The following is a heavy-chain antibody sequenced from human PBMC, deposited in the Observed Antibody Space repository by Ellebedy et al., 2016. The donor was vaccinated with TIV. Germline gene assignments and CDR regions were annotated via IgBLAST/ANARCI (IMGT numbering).Heavy chain of an antibody. V-gene: IGHV3-48*04. Sequence: GESLKISCAGSGFTFSSYGMNWVRQAPGKGLEWVSYISSSSRTIYYADSVKGRFPISRDNAKNSLYLQMNSLRAEDTAVYYCASLGVRYCSGGSCYEASDYWGQGTLVTVSS. J-gene: IGHJ4*02. D-gene: IGHD2-15*01. CDR1: GFTFSSYG. CDR2: ISSSSRTI. CDR3: ASLGVRYCSGGSCYEASDY.